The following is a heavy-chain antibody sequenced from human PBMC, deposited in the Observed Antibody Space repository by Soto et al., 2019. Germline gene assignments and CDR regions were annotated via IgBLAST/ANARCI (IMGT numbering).Heavy chain of an antibody. J-gene: IGHJ4*02. CDR1: GGSITRYY. CDR3: ARVRYCSGGSCYLLDY. D-gene: IGHD2-15*01. CDR2: IYYSGST. V-gene: IGHV4-59*01. Sequence: QVQLQESGPGLVKPSETLSLTCTVSGGSITRYYWSWIRQPPGKGLEWIGYIYYSGSTNYNPSLKSRVTISVDTSKNQFSLKLSSVTAADTAVYYCARVRYCSGGSCYLLDYWGQGTLVTVSS.